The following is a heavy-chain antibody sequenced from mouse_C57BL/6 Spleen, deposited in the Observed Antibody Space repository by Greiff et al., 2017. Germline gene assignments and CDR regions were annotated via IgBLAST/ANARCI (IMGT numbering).Heavy chain of an antibody. D-gene: IGHD1-1*01. V-gene: IGHV1-64*01. CDR3: ARCPYGSSYVGDYLDY. CDR1: GYTFTSYW. J-gene: IGHJ2*01. CDR2: IHPNSGST. Sequence: QVQLQQPGAELVKPGASVKLSCKASGYTFTSYWMHWVKQRPGQGLEWIGMIHPNSGSTNYNEKFKSKATLTVDKSSSTAYMQLSSLTSEDSAVYYCARCPYGSSYVGDYLDYWGQGTTRTVSS.